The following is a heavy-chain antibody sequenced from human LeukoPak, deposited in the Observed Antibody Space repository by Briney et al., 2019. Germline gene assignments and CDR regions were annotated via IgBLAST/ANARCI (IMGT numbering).Heavy chain of an antibody. CDR2: IYYSGST. J-gene: IGHJ3*02. CDR3: ARDIYSSSSFDI. V-gene: IGHV4-39*07. CDR1: GGSISSSSYY. D-gene: IGHD6-6*01. Sequence: SETLSLTCTVSGGSISSSSYYWGWIRQPPGKGLEWIGSIYYSGSTYYNRSLKSRVTISVDTSKNQFSLKLSSVTAADTAVYYCARDIYSSSSFDIWGQGTMVTVSS.